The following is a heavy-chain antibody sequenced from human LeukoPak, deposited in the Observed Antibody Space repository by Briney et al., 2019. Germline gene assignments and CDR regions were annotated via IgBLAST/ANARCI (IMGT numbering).Heavy chain of an antibody. CDR1: GYSFTSYW. J-gene: IGHJ4*02. D-gene: IGHD6-19*01. V-gene: IGHV5-51*01. CDR2: IYPGDSDT. Sequence: GESLKNSSQGSGYSFTSYWIGWVRQMPGKGLEWMGIIYPGDSDTRYSPSFQGQVTISAVKSISTAYLQWSSLKASDTAMYYCARRDSSGWYYFDYWGQGTLVTASS. CDR3: ARRDSSGWYYFDY.